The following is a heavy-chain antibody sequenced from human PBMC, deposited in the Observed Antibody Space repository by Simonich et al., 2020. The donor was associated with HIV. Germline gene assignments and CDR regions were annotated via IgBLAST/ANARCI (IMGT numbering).Heavy chain of an antibody. CDR2: IRSKAYGGTT. CDR3: TRVYYDSSGYHDAFDI. CDR1: GFTFGDYA. Sequence: EVQLVESGGGLVQPGRSLRLSCTASGFTFGDYAMSWVRQAPGKGLEWVGFIRSKAYGGTTEYAAYVKGRFTISRDDSKSIAYLQMNSLKTEDTAVYYCTRVYYDSSGYHDAFDIWGQGTMVTVSS. D-gene: IGHD3-22*01. V-gene: IGHV3-49*04. J-gene: IGHJ3*02.